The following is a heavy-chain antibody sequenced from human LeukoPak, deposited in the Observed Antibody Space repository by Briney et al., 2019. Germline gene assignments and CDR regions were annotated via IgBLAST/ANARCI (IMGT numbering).Heavy chain of an antibody. CDR1: GYTFTGYY. CDR3: ATSGYTYGALDI. Sequence: GASVKVSCKASGYTFTGYYMHWVRQAPGQGLEWMGWIHPNSGGTNYAQKFQGWVTVTRDTSISTAYMELTRLRSDDTAMYYCATSGYTYGALDIWGQGTMVTVSS. J-gene: IGHJ3*02. CDR2: IHPNSGGT. V-gene: IGHV1-2*04. D-gene: IGHD5-18*01.